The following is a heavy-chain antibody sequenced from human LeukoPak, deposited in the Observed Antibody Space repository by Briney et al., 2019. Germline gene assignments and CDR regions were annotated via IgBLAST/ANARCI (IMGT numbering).Heavy chain of an antibody. V-gene: IGHV3-48*03. D-gene: IGHD1-26*01. J-gene: IGHJ2*01. CDR3: ARELGARYFDL. CDR1: GFTFRTYE. CDR2: ISTSGSSF. Sequence: GGSLRLSCSASGFTFRTYEMNWVRQAPGKGLEWVSYISTSGSSFSYADSVKGRFTISRDNGKDSLFLQMNSLRGEDTAIYYCARELGARYFDLWGRGTLVTVSS.